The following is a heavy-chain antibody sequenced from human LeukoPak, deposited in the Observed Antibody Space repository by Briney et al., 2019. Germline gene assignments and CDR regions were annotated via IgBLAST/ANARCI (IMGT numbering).Heavy chain of an antibody. V-gene: IGHV4-59*01. J-gene: IGHJ3*02. CDR1: GGSISSYY. CDR2: IYYSGST. D-gene: IGHD3-3*01. Sequence: SETLSLTCTVSGGSISSYYWSWIRQPPGKGLEWIGYIYYSGSTNYNPSLKSRVTISVDTSKNQFSLKLSSVTAADTAVYYCSKFSDFAFDIWGQGTMVTVSS. CDR3: SKFSDFAFDI.